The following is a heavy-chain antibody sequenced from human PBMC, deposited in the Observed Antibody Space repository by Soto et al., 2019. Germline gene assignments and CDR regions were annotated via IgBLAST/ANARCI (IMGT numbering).Heavy chain of an antibody. Sequence: QVQLVQSGAEVKKPGSSVKVSCKASGGTFSSYAISWVRQAPGQGLEWMGGIIPIFGKANYAQEVQGRVTIMAEESTSTAFMVLGSLTSEDTAVYYFARAMTWEPASIYYGIGVLGPGTTVNASS. CDR3: ARAMTWEPASIYYGIGV. CDR1: GGTFSSYA. J-gene: IGHJ6*02. D-gene: IGHD2-2*01. V-gene: IGHV1-69*01. CDR2: IIPIFGKA.